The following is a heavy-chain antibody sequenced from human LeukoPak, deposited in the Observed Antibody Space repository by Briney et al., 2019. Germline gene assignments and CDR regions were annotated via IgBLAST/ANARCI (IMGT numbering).Heavy chain of an antibody. Sequence: PSETLSLTCAVSGGSISSGGYSWSWIRQPPGKGLEWIGYIYYSGSTYYNPSLKSRVTISVDTSKNQFSLKLSSVTAADTAVYYCARANFWSGPDNNYYYYYMDVWGKGTTVTVSS. CDR3: ARANFWSGPDNNYYYYYMDV. V-gene: IGHV4-30-4*07. CDR1: GGSISSGGYS. J-gene: IGHJ6*03. D-gene: IGHD3-3*01. CDR2: IYYSGST.